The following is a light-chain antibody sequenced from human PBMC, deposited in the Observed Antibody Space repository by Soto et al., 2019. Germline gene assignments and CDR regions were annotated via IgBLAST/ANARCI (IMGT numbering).Light chain of an antibody. Sequence: EIVLTQSPGTLSLSQGERATLSCRASQSVSSNYLAWYQQKPGQAPRLLIYGASSRAPGIPDRFSGSGSGTDFTLTISRLEPEDFAVYYCQQYGSSPRTFGQGTKVDIK. CDR3: QQYGSSPRT. J-gene: IGKJ1*01. CDR1: QSVSSNY. CDR2: GAS. V-gene: IGKV3-20*01.